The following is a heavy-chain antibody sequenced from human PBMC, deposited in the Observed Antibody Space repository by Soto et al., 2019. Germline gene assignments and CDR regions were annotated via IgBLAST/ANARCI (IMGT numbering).Heavy chain of an antibody. Sequence: SETLSLTCTVSGASISSTSIYWAWIRQPPGKGLEWIGSGFYSGSAYYNPSLKSRLSISVDTSKKQFSLKLRSVPAADTAVYYCARHRRDMFTSGGVIDRFDYWGQGTLVTVSS. J-gene: IGHJ4*02. D-gene: IGHD3-16*02. CDR3: ARHRRDMFTSGGVIDRFDY. V-gene: IGHV4-39*01. CDR2: GFYSGSA. CDR1: GASISSTSIY.